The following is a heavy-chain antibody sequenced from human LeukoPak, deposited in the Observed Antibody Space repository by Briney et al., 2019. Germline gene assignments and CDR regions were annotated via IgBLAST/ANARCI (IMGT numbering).Heavy chain of an antibody. D-gene: IGHD3-22*01. CDR1: GFAFSSYW. CDR3: ARDSGTQFTYYDSSGYYDY. V-gene: IGHV3-7*01. Sequence: GSLRLSCAASGFAFSSYWMSWVLQAPGKGLEWVANIRRDGSEKYYVDSVKGRFTISRDNAKNSLYLQMNSLRAEDTAVYYCARDSGTQFTYYDSSGYYDYWGQGTLVTVSS. J-gene: IGHJ4*02. CDR2: IRRDGSEK.